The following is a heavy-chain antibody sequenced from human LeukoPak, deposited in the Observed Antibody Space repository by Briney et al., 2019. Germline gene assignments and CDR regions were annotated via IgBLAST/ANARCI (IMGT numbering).Heavy chain of an antibody. Sequence: GGSLRLSCAASGFTFSSYSMNWVRQAPGKGLEWVSSISSSSSYIYYADSVKGRFTISGDNAKNSLYLQMNSLRAEDTAVYFCTRQSENFSLDYWGQGTLVTVSS. CDR1: GFTFSSYS. D-gene: IGHD3-3*01. V-gene: IGHV3-21*01. CDR2: ISSSSSYI. CDR3: TRQSENFSLDY. J-gene: IGHJ4*02.